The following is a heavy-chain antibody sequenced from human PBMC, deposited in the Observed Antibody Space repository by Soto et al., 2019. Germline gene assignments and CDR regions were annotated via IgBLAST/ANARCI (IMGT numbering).Heavy chain of an antibody. CDR2: IIPIFGTA. D-gene: IGHD4-17*01. V-gene: IGHV1-69*13. CDR1: GGTFSSYA. J-gene: IGHJ4*02. Sequence: ASVKVSCKASGGTFSSYAISWVRQAPGQGLEWMGGIIPIFGTANYAQKFQGRVTITADESTSTAYMELSSLRSEDTAVYYCARVGDKGYGDYYFDYWGQGTLVTVSS. CDR3: ARVGDKGYGDYYFDY.